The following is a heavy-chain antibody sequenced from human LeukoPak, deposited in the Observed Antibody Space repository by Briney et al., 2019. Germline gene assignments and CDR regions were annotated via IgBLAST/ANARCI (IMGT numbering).Heavy chain of an antibody. CDR1: GGSISSYY. Sequence: PSETLSLTCTVSGGSISSYYWSWIRQPPGKGLEWIGYIYYSGSTNYNPSLKSRVTISVDTSKNQFSLKLSSVTAADTAVYYCARGGACSSTSCYFDPWGPGTLVTVSS. J-gene: IGHJ5*02. D-gene: IGHD2-2*01. CDR3: ARGGACSSTSCYFDP. V-gene: IGHV4-59*01. CDR2: IYYSGST.